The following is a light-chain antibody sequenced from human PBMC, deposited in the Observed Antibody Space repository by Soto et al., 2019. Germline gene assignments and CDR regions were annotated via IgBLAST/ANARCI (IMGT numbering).Light chain of an antibody. CDR3: SSYTRTSSYV. J-gene: IGLJ1*01. CDR1: SSDIGNYDY. V-gene: IGLV2-14*01. CDR2: EVS. Sequence: QSVLTQPASVSGSPGQSITISCTGTSSDIGNYDYVSWYQQHPGKAPKLLISEVSNRPSGVSYRFSGFKSGTTASLTISGLQAEDEADYYCSSYTRTSSYVFGGGTKLTVL.